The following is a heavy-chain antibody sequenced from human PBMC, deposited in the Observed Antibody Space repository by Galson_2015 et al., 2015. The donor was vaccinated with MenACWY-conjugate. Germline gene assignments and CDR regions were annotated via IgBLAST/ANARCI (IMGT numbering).Heavy chain of an antibody. CDR3: ARAKEQWLSKTFDV. Sequence: SLRLSCATSGFTFSNSWMGWVRQAPGKGLEWVANIKQDGSGKYYVDSVKGRFIISRDNAKNSLYLQMDSLRAEDTAVYFCARAKEQWLSKTFDVWGQGTLVTVSS. D-gene: IGHD6-19*01. J-gene: IGHJ3*01. CDR2: IKQDGSGK. V-gene: IGHV3-7*01. CDR1: GFTFSNSW.